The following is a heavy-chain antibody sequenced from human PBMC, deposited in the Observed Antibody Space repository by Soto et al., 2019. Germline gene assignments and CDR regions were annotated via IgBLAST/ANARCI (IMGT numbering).Heavy chain of an antibody. D-gene: IGHD5-12*01. CDR3: ARGGGYDSFDY. V-gene: IGHV4-30-2*06. J-gene: IGHJ4*02. CDR1: GASISYGGFS. Sequence: LQLQESGSGVVKTSATLSLTCTVSGASISYGGFSWSWIRQSPGKGLEWIGYISHLENTYLHPSFKSRRTMSIDRTRNQFSLKLSSVTAADMAVYYCARGGGYDSFDYWGQGVLVTVSS. CDR2: ISHLENT.